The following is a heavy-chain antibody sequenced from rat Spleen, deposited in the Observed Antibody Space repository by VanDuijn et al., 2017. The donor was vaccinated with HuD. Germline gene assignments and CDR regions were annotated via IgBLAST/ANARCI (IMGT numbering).Heavy chain of an antibody. D-gene: IGHD1-6*01. J-gene: IGHJ2*01. V-gene: IGHV5-27*01. CDR2: INTGGGIT. CDR1: GFTFSNYY. Sequence: EVQLVESGGGLVQPGRSLKLSCTTSGFTFSNYYMAWVRQAPTKGLEWVAYINTGGGITYYRDSVKGRFTLSRDNAKSSLYLQMDSLRSEDTATYYCTRDRILRSTGFDHWGQGVMVTVSS. CDR3: TRDRILRSTGFDH.